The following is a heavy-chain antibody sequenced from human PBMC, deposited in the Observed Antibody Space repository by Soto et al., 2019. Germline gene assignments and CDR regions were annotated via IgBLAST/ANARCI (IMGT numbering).Heavy chain of an antibody. V-gene: IGHV3-74*01. J-gene: IGHJ4*02. CDR2: INSDGSST. CDR3: ASTCFYANSVIDY. Sequence: GGSLRLSCAASGFTFSSYWMHWVRQAPGKGLLCVSRINSDGSSTTYADSVKGRFTISRDNAKNTLYLQMNSLRAEDTAVYYCASTCFYANSVIDYWGQGALVTVSS. CDR1: GFTFSSYW. D-gene: IGHD3-22*01.